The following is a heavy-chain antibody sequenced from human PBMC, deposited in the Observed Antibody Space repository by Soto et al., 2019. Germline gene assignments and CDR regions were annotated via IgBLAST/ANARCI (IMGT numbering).Heavy chain of an antibody. J-gene: IGHJ5*02. CDR2: INHSGST. V-gene: IGHV4-34*01. CDR3: ARSEKRITIFGVVIKENWFDP. CDR1: GGSFSGYY. Sequence: SETLSLTCAVYGGSFSGYYWSWIRQPPGKGLEWIGEINHSGSTNYNPSLKSRVTISVDTSKNQFSLKLSSVTAADTAVYYCARSEKRITIFGVVIKENWFDPWGQGTLVTVSS. D-gene: IGHD3-3*01.